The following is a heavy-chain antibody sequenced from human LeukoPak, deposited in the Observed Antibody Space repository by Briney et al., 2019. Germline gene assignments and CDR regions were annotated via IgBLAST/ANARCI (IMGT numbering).Heavy chain of an antibody. CDR1: GYTFTSYG. CDR2: IIPISGTT. D-gene: IGHD1-26*01. CDR3: ARKLRLGGNWFDP. J-gene: IGHJ5*02. V-gene: IGHV1-69*13. Sequence: SVKVSCKASGYTFTSYGISWVRQAPGQGLEWMGKIIPISGTTNYAQKFQGRVTFTVDESTSTAYMELSSLRSEDTALYYCARKLRLGGNWFDPWGQGTLVTVSS.